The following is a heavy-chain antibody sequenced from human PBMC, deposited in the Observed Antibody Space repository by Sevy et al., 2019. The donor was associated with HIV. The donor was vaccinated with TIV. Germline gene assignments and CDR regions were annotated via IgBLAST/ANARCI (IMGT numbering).Heavy chain of an antibody. J-gene: IGHJ1*01. Sequence: GGSLRLSCAASGFTFSSYSMNWVRRAPGKGLEWVSYIGSSGTNIYYGDSVKGRFTISRDNAKNSLYLQMNSLRDEDTATYYCASGILWFFGTTRSRGEVKYFQHWGQGTLVTVSS. D-gene: IGHD3-10*01. V-gene: IGHV3-48*02. CDR2: IGSSGTNI. CDR1: GFTFSSYS. CDR3: ASGILWFFGTTRSRGEVKYFQH.